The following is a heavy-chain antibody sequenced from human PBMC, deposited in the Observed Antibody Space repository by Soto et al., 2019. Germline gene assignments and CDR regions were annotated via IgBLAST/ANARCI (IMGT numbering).Heavy chain of an antibody. CDR2: MSYDGSNR. CDR3: VKNSYYEILTGFDYFDY. CDR1: GFTFSRYG. J-gene: IGHJ4*02. Sequence: PVGSLRLSCTTSGFTFSRYGMHWVRQAPGKGLEWVAVMSYDGSNRWYGDSVKSRFNISRDNSKNTLFLQMNSLRAEDTAVYYFVKNSYYEILTGFDYFDYWGQGAPVTVSS. D-gene: IGHD3-9*01. V-gene: IGHV3-30*18.